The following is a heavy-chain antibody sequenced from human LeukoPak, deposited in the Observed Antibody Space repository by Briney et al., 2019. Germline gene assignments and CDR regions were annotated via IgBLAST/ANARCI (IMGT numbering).Heavy chain of an antibody. CDR3: ACTGYSSGWDLDP. CDR1: GFTFSNYW. CDR2: MKHDGSDK. J-gene: IGHJ5*02. Sequence: PGGSLRLSCAASGFTFSNYWMSWVRQAPGKGLAWVASMKHDGSDKYYVDSVKGRFTISRDNAKNSLYLQMNSLGAEDTAVYYCACTGYSSGWDLDPWGQGTLVTVSS. V-gene: IGHV3-7*01. D-gene: IGHD6-19*01.